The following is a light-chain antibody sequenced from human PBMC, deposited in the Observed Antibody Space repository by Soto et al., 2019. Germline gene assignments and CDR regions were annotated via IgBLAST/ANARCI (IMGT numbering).Light chain of an antibody. J-gene: IGKJ1*01. CDR3: QQRNNGPWGGT. CDR2: DAS. Sequence: EIVLTQSPATLSLSPGERATLSCRASQSVSNYLAWYQQKPGQAPRLLIYDASTRATGVPARFSGSGSGTDFTLTISSLEPEDFAVYYCQQRNNGPWGGTFGQGTKVEI. CDR1: QSVSNY. V-gene: IGKV3-11*01.